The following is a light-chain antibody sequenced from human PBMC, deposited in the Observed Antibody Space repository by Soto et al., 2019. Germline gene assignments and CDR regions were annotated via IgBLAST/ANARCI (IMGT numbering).Light chain of an antibody. V-gene: IGKV1-5*03. J-gene: IGKJ1*01. CDR3: YQYNIYWT. Sequence: DIQMTQSPSTMSASVGDRVTITCRASQSISSWLAWYQQKPGKAPKLLIYKASSLESGVPSRFSGSGSGTEFTLSISSLQIDDFATYYCYQYNIYWTFGQGTKVESK. CDR1: QSISSW. CDR2: KAS.